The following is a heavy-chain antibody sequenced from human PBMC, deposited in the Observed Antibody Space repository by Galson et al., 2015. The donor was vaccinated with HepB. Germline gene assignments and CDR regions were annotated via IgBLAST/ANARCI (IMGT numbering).Heavy chain of an antibody. CDR3: ARGAYCSSTSCYAGGLDY. D-gene: IGHD2-2*01. J-gene: IGHJ4*02. CDR2: IWYDGSNK. V-gene: IGHV3-33*01. Sequence: SLRLSCAASGFTFSSYGMHWVRQAPGKGLEWVAVIWYDGSNKYYADSVKGRFTISRDNSKNTLYLQMNSLRAEDTAVYYCARGAYCSSTSCYAGGLDYWGQGTLVTVSS. CDR1: GFTFSSYG.